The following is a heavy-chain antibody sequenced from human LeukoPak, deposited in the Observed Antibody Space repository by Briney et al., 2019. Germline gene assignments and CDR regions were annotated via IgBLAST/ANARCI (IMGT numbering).Heavy chain of an antibody. CDR2: IYYSGST. CDR3: ARLRMELDY. CDR1: GGSISRSSYY. V-gene: IGHV4-39*01. Sequence: SETLSLTCTVSGGSISRSSYYWGWIRQPPGKGLEWIGSIYYSGSTYYNPSLKSRVTISVDTSKNQFSLKLSSVTAADTAVYYCARLRMELDYWGQGTLVTVSS. D-gene: IGHD1-1*01. J-gene: IGHJ4*02.